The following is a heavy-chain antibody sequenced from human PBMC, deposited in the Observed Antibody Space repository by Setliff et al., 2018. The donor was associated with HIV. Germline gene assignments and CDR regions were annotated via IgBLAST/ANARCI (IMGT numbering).Heavy chain of an antibody. V-gene: IGHV4-59*01. Sequence: SETLSLTCTVSGGSISDNYWSWPRQSPGKGLERLGYINHRGTHEYNPSLRGRVTISVDTSKNQFSLKLNSVTAAATAVYFCARLEEAVRGGGFDPWGPGTLVTVSS. J-gene: IGHJ5*02. D-gene: IGHD3-16*01. CDR1: GGSISDNY. CDR3: ARLEEAVRGGGFDP. CDR2: INHRGTH.